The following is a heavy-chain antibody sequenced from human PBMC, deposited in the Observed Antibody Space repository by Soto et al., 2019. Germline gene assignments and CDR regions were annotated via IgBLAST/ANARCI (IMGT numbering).Heavy chain of an antibody. J-gene: IGHJ5*02. D-gene: IGHD3-10*01. CDR2: INPSGQST. Sequence: QVQLVQSGAEVRKPGASVMISCKASGYTFTTHYIHWVRQAPGQGLEWMGMINPSGQSTTYAQKFHGRVTMTSDTSTSTVYMEVNSLRSEDTALYYCPRCRCGSGTNWFDPWGQGTLVTVSS. CDR3: PRCRCGSGTNWFDP. V-gene: IGHV1-46*01. CDR1: GYTFTTHY.